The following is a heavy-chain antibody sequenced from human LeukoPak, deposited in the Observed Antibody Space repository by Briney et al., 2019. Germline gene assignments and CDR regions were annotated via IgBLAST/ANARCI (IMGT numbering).Heavy chain of an antibody. CDR3: ARDLDL. V-gene: IGHV4-59*01. CDR1: GGSISGYY. Sequence: SETLSLTCTVSGGSISGYYWSWIRQPPGKGLEWIGYIYYSGNTNYNPSLKSRVTISVDTSKNQFSLKLSSVTAADTAVYYCARDLDLWGQGTTVTVSS. CDR2: IYYSGNT. J-gene: IGHJ6*02.